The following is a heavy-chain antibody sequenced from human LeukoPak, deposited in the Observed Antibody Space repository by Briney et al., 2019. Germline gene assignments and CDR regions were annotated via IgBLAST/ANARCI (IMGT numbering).Heavy chain of an antibody. D-gene: IGHD3-10*01. Sequence: GGSLRLSCAASGFTFSSYGMSWVRQAPGKGLVWVSRINSDGSSTSYADSVKGRFTISRDNAKNTLYLQMNSLRAEDTAVYYCARVRITMVRGVTVYFDYWGQGTLVTVSS. CDR1: GFTFSSYG. CDR2: INSDGSST. V-gene: IGHV3-74*01. J-gene: IGHJ4*02. CDR3: ARVRITMVRGVTVYFDY.